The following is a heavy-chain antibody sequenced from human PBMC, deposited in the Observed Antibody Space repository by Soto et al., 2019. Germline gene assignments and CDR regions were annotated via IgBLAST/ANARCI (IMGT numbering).Heavy chain of an antibody. CDR3: AKDYYDSSGYYYN. CDR2: ISGSGGST. D-gene: IGHD3-22*01. V-gene: IGHV3-23*01. J-gene: IGHJ4*02. CDR1: GFTFSSYA. Sequence: PGGSLRLSCAASGFTFSSYAMSWVRQAPGKGLEWVSAISGSGGSTYYAESVKGRFTISRDNSKNTLYLQMNSLRAEDMAVYYCAKDYYDSSGYYYNWGQGTLVTVSS.